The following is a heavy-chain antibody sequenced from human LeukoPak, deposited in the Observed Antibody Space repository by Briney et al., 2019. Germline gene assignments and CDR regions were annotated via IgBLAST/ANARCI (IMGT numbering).Heavy chain of an antibody. J-gene: IGHJ5*02. V-gene: IGHV3-23*01. CDR2: IGGRGGSI. D-gene: IGHD3-16*01. CDR1: GFTFSSYT. CDR3: AKEGGA. Sequence: GGSLRLSCVGSGFTFSSYTMTWVRQAPGKGLEWVSAIGGRGGSIYYADSVKGRFTITRDNSKNTLYMQMDSLGAEDTAVYYCAKEGGAWGQGTLVTVSS.